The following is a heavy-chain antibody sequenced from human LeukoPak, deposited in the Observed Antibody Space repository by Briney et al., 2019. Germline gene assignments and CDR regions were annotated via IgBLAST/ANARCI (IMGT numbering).Heavy chain of an antibody. Sequence: SETLSLTCAVNGASFSSYYWSWIRQPPGKGLEWIGETNQSGSTHYNASLKSRLTISEDTSKNQFSLRLSSVTAADTAVYYCARGDYYYYMDVWGTGTTVIVSS. CDR1: GASFSSYY. CDR2: TNQSGST. CDR3: ARGDYYYYMDV. J-gene: IGHJ6*03. V-gene: IGHV4-34*01.